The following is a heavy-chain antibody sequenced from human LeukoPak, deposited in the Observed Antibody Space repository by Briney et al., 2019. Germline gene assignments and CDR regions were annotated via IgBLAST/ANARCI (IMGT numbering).Heavy chain of an antibody. CDR3: ARDSRGYYGSGSYFSYYFDY. Sequence: ERSLRLSCAASGFSFSSYAIHWVRQAPGKGLEWVAVIWYDGSNKYYADSVKGRFTISRDNSKNTLYLQMNSLRAEDTAVYYCARDSRGYYGSGSYFSYYFDYWGQGTLVTVSS. V-gene: IGHV3-33*01. D-gene: IGHD3-10*01. CDR1: GFSFSSYA. J-gene: IGHJ4*02. CDR2: IWYDGSNK.